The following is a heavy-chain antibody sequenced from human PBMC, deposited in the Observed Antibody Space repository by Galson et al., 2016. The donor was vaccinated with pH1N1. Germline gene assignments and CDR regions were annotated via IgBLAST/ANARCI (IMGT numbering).Heavy chain of an antibody. CDR1: GYNFTRHW. Sequence: QSGAEVKKPGESLKISCKGSGYNFTRHWIGWVRQMPGKGLEWMGIIFPGDSDTTYSPSFQGQVTISADKSISTAYVQWHSLKDSDTAMYYCARTRIESSGYRPGAFDVWGQGTMVIVSS. V-gene: IGHV5-51*03. D-gene: IGHD5-12*01. CDR3: ARTRIESSGYRPGAFDV. J-gene: IGHJ3*01. CDR2: IFPGDSDT.